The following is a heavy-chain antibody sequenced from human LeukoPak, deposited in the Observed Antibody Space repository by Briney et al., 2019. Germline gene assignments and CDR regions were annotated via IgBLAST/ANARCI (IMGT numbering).Heavy chain of an antibody. J-gene: IGHJ4*02. D-gene: IGHD3-10*01. CDR2: INPSGGST. CDR1: GYTFTSYY. CDR3: ARERGSGIRNPFDY. V-gene: IGHV1-46*01. Sequence: ASVKVSCKASGYTFTSYYMHWVRQAPGQGLEWMGIINPSGGSTSYAQKFQGRVTMTRDTSTSTAYMELRSLRSDDTAVYYCARERGSGIRNPFDYWGQGTLVTVSP.